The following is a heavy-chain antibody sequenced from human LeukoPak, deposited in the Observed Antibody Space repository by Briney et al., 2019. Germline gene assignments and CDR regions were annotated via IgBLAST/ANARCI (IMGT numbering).Heavy chain of an antibody. CDR1: GYTCTSYG. J-gene: IGHJ6*02. V-gene: IGHV1-18*01. CDR3: ARESRGYRYGYFYYYDMDV. CDR2: ISAYNRNI. D-gene: IGHD5-18*01. Sequence: GASVKVSCKASGYTCTSYGISWVRQAPGQGLEWMGWISAYNRNINYAQKLQGRVTMTTDTSTSTAYMELRSLRSDDTAVYYCARESRGYRYGYFYYYDMDVWGQGTTVTVSS.